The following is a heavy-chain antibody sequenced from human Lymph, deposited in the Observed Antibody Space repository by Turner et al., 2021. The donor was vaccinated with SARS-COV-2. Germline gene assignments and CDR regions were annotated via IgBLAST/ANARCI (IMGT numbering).Heavy chain of an antibody. CDR2: IKHSGST. CDR1: GGSFSGYY. Sequence: QVQLQQWGAGLLKPSETLSLTCAVSGGSFSGYYLSWIRQPPGKGLEWIGEIKHSGSTNYNPSRKSRVTISVDTSKNQFSLKLSSVTAADTAVYYCARGGVDTAMVRYYYYGMDVWGQGTTVTVSS. V-gene: IGHV4-34*01. CDR3: ARGGVDTAMVRYYYYGMDV. J-gene: IGHJ6*02. D-gene: IGHD5-18*01.